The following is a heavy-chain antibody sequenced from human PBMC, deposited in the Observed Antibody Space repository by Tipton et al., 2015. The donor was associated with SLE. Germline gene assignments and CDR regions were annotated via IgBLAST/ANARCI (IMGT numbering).Heavy chain of an antibody. CDR2: ISWNSKTL. CDR3: ARDSGADGYNFGDDY. V-gene: IGHV3-9*01. D-gene: IGHD5-24*01. J-gene: IGHJ4*02. CDR1: GFTFDDYA. Sequence: SLRLSCAASGFTFDDYAMHWVRQAPGKGLEWVAGISWNSKTLAYADSVRGRFTISRDNSKNTLYLEMNILRAEDTAVYYCARDSGADGYNFGDDYWGQGTQVTVSS.